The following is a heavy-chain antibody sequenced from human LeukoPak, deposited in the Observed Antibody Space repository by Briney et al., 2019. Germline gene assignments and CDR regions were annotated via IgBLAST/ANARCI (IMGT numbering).Heavy chain of an antibody. CDR2: IFTSGST. V-gene: IGHV4-4*07. J-gene: IGHJ5*02. CDR3: SRGGANDL. Sequence: SETLSLTCTVSGGSISSDYWSWIRRPAGKGLEWIGRIFTSGSTSYNPSLKSRVTMSLDTSKNQFSLKLSSVTAADTAVYFCSRGGANDLWGQGTLVTVSS. CDR1: GGSISSDY. D-gene: IGHD4/OR15-4a*01.